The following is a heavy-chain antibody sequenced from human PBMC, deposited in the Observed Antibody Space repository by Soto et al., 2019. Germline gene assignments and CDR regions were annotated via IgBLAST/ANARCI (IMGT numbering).Heavy chain of an antibody. J-gene: IGHJ5*01. D-gene: IGHD1-26*01. CDR1: GFSVSGWY. V-gene: IGHV3-72*01. CDR2: LKDRSQNYAT. Sequence: EVQLVESGGDLVQPGGSARLSCAASGFSVSGWYMDWVRQAPGKGLEWVARLKDRSQNYATEYAASVKGRFTVSRHPSQNSIFLQMNSLKIEDTAVYYCAGEGDARWLDSWGQGTLVTVS. CDR3: AGEGDARWLDS.